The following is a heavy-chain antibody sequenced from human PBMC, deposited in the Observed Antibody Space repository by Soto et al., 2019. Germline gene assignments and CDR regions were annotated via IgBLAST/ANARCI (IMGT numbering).Heavy chain of an antibody. Sequence: EMQLVESGGGLVEPGGSLRLSCEASGSTFSDVWMTWVRQAPGKGLEWVGRIKKKTDGGTTHYAASVKGRFTISRDDSKSTLYLPMNSLKIEDTAMYYCTAAVWGWFDPWGQGTLVTVSS. V-gene: IGHV3-15*01. CDR3: TAAVWGWFDP. CDR2: IKKKTDGGTT. CDR1: GSTFSDVW. J-gene: IGHJ5*02. D-gene: IGHD3-16*01.